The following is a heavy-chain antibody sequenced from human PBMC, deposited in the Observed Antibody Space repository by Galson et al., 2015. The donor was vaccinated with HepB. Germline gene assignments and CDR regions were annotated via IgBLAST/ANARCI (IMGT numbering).Heavy chain of an antibody. D-gene: IGHD3-16*01. CDR2: IGGGGST. CDR3: AKGDVWGSAALNYGMDV. J-gene: IGHJ6*02. Sequence: SLRLSCAASGFTFNSYALTWVRQAPGKGLEWVAAIGGGGSTSHAESVKGRFTISRDISKNMVFLQMYSLRAEGTGVYYCAKGDVWGSAALNYGMDVWGQGTTVTVAS. CDR1: GFTFNSYA. V-gene: IGHV3-23*01.